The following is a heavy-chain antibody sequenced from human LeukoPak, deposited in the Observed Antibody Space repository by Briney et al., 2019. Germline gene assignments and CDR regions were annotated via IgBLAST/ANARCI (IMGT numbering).Heavy chain of an antibody. V-gene: IGHV3-33*05. J-gene: IGHJ6*02. CDR3: ARVGNVYYYYYGMDV. CDR2: ILNDGSHE. CDR1: GFTFSSYG. Sequence: GGSLRLSCAASGFTFSSYGMHWVRQAPGKGLVWVTFILNDGSHEYYADAVTGRFTISRNNAKNTLYLQMNSLRAEDTAVYYCARVGNVYYYYYGMDVWGQGTTVTVSS. D-gene: IGHD4-23*01.